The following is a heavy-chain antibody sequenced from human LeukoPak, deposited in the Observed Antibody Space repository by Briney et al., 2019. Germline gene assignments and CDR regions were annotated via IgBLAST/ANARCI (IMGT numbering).Heavy chain of an antibody. D-gene: IGHD3-22*01. CDR2: ISSSGSTI. J-gene: IGHJ4*02. Sequence: GGSLRLSCAASGFTFSVYEMNWVRQAPGKGLERVSYISSSGSTIYYADSVKGRFTISRDNAKNSLYLQMSSLRAEDTAVYYCARETYYYDSSGYYVYYFDNWGQGALVTVSS. CDR1: GFTFSVYE. CDR3: ARETYYYDSSGYYVYYFDN. V-gene: IGHV3-48*03.